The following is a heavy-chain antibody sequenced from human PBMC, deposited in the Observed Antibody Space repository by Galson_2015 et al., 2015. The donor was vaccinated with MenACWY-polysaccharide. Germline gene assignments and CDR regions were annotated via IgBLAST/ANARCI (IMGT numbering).Heavy chain of an antibody. J-gene: IGHJ4*02. CDR2: IKQDGGEK. V-gene: IGHV3-7*01. CDR3: ARVRVIRGSSYFDY. D-gene: IGHD6-6*01. CDR1: EFTFSNFW. Sequence: SLRLSCAASEFTFSNFWMSWVRQAPGKGLEWVANIKQDGGEKYYVDSVKGRFTISRDNAKSSLYLQMNSLRAEDTAIYYCARVRVIRGSSYFDYWGQGTLVTVSS.